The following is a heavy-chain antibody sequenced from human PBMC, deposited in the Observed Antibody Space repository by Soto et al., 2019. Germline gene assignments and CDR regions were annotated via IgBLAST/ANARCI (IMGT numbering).Heavy chain of an antibody. V-gene: IGHV3-66*01. J-gene: IGHJ4*02. CDR1: GFTVSSKY. Sequence: EVQLVESGGDLVQPGGSLRLSCAASGFTVSSKYMTWVRQAPGKGLEWVSVIYTDDSTYYADSVKGRFTISRDNSKNTLYLQMNCLRAEDTAVYYCARGWVVVTAPDYWGQGTLVTVSS. D-gene: IGHD2-21*02. CDR3: ARGWVVVTAPDY. CDR2: IYTDDST.